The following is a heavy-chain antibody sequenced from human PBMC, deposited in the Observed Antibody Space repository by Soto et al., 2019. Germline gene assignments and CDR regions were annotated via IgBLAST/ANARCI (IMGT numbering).Heavy chain of an antibody. D-gene: IGHD3-10*01. CDR3: AKDLNYGSGSYIYYYYYGMDV. CDR2: ISYDGSNK. CDR1: GFTFSSYG. Sequence: GGSLRLSCAASGFTFSSYGMHWVRQAPGKGLEWVAVISYDGSNKYYADSVKGRFTISRDNSKNTLYLQMNSLRAEDTAVYYCAKDLNYGSGSYIYYYYYGMDVWGQGTTVTVSS. V-gene: IGHV3-30*18. J-gene: IGHJ6*02.